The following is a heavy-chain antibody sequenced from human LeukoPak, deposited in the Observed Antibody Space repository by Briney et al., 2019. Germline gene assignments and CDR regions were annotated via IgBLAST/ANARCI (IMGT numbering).Heavy chain of an antibody. Sequence: ASVKVSCKASGYTFTSYDINWVRQATGQGLEWMGWISAYNGNTNYAQKLQGRVTMTTDTSTSTAYMELRSLRSDDTAVYYCARARACSSTSCYKGWFDPWGQGTLVTVSS. CDR1: GYTFTSYD. J-gene: IGHJ5*02. CDR2: ISAYNGNT. D-gene: IGHD2-2*02. CDR3: ARARACSSTSCYKGWFDP. V-gene: IGHV1-18*01.